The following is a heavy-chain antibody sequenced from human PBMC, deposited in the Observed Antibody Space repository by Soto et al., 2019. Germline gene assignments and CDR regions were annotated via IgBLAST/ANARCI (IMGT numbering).Heavy chain of an antibody. CDR1: GFTLSNFW. Sequence: EVQLVESGGGLVQPGGSLRLSCAASGFTLSNFWMHWVRHVPGKGLLWVSRINGDGSSSAYADSVKGRFTISRDNARNTVYLQMDRLRVEDTGLFYCARDGDVNTGFGKDYWGQGTLVTVSS. D-gene: IGHD3-16*01. V-gene: IGHV3-74*03. CDR2: INGDGSSS. CDR3: ARDGDVNTGFGKDY. J-gene: IGHJ4*02.